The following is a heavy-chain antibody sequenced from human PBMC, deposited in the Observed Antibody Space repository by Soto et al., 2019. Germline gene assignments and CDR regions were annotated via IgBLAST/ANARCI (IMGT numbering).Heavy chain of an antibody. Sequence: EVQLLESGGGLVQPGGSLRLSCAASGFTFSSYAMSWVRQAPGKGLEWVSAINGSGGSTYYADSVKGRFTISRDNSKNTLYLQMNSLRAEDTAVYYCAKEPGFWSGYQRHFDYWGQGTLVTVSS. CDR1: GFTFSSYA. CDR3: AKEPGFWSGYQRHFDY. J-gene: IGHJ4*02. V-gene: IGHV3-23*01. CDR2: INGSGGST. D-gene: IGHD3-3*01.